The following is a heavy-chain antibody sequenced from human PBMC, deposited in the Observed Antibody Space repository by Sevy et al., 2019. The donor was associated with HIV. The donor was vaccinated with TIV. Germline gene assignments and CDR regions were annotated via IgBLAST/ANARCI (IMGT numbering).Heavy chain of an antibody. V-gene: IGHV3-30*18. D-gene: IGHD3-9*01. CDR2: ISYHGRDK. J-gene: IGHJ6*02. CDR1: GISFTTSG. Sequence: GESLKISCIVSGISFTTSGMHWVRQAPGKGLEWVAVISYHGRDKFYAESVKGRSTISRDNSKNMLYLQMHSLRAEDTGVYYCAKDFTGYNGMDVWGQGTMVTVSS. CDR3: AKDFTGYNGMDV.